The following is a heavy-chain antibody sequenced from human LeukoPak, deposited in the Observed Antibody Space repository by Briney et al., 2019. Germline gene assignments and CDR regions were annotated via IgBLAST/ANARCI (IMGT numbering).Heavy chain of an antibody. CDR3: AREGGFDI. V-gene: IGHV3-48*03. J-gene: IGHJ3*02. CDR2: ISSSGSPI. CDR1: GFTFSSYE. D-gene: IGHD2-15*01. Sequence: PGGALRLSCVASGFTFSSYEMNWVRQAPGKGLEWVSYISSSGSPIYYAESVKGRFTISRDNAKNSLYLQMNSLGDEDTALYYCAREGGFDIWGQGTVVTVSS.